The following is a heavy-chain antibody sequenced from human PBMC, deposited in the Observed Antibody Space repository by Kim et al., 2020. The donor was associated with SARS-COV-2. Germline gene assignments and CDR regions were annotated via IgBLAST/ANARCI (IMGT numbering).Heavy chain of an antibody. J-gene: IGHJ5*02. V-gene: IGHV3-21*01. CDR3: ARDSIAAAGTGWFDP. D-gene: IGHD6-13*01. Sequence: DSGKGRFTIPIDNAKNSLYLQMNSLRAEDTAVYYCARDSIAAAGTGWFDPWGQGTLVTVSS.